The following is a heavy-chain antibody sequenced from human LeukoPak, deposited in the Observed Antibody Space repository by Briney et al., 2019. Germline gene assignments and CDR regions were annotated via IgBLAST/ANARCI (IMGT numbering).Heavy chain of an antibody. V-gene: IGHV4-59*08. CDR1: GGSISSYY. CDR2: IYYSGST. D-gene: IGHD6-13*01. CDR3: ASQIAAAGGEYFQH. Sequence: SETLSLTCTVSGGSISSYYWSWIRQPPGKGLDWIGYIYYSGSTNYNPSLKSRVTISVDTSKNQFSLKLSSVTAADTAVYYCASQIAAAGGEYFQHWGQGTLVTVSS. J-gene: IGHJ1*01.